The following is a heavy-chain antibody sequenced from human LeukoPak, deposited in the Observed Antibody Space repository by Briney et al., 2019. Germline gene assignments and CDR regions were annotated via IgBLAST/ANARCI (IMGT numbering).Heavy chain of an antibody. Sequence: GGSLRLSCAASGFTFRSYAMHWVRQAPGKGLEWVAVISYDGSNKYYADSVKGRFTISRDNSKNTLYLQMNSLRAEDTAVYYCAREWKTCSGGSCPSGYWGQGTLVTVSS. D-gene: IGHD2-15*01. CDR2: ISYDGSNK. CDR1: GFTFRSYA. J-gene: IGHJ4*02. V-gene: IGHV3-30*04. CDR3: AREWKTCSGGSCPSGY.